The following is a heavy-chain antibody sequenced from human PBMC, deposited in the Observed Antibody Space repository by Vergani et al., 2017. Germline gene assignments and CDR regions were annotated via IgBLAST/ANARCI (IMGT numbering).Heavy chain of an antibody. J-gene: IGHJ5*02. Sequence: EVQLVESGGGLVKPGGSLRLSCAASGFTFSSYSMSWVRQAPGKGLEWVSAISGSGGSTYYADSVKGRFTISRDNSKNTLYLQMNSLRAEDTAVYYCAKDLLRFGTEGWFDPWGQGTLVTVSS. CDR1: GFTFSSYS. V-gene: IGHV3-23*04. CDR3: AKDLLRFGTEGWFDP. CDR2: ISGSGGST. D-gene: IGHD3-10*01.